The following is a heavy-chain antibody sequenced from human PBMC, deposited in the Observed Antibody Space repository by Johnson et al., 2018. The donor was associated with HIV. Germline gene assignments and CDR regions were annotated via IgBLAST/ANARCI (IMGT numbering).Heavy chain of an antibody. V-gene: IGHV3-9*01. J-gene: IGHJ3*02. CDR3: ARDWGAFDI. Sequence: VQLVESGGGLVKPGGSLRLSCAASGFTFSDYYMHWVRQAPGKGLEWVSGISWNSGSIGYADSVKGRFTISRDNSKNTLYLQMNSLRAEDTAVYYCARDWGAFDIWGQGTMVTVSS. D-gene: IGHD3-16*01. CDR1: GFTFSDYY. CDR2: ISWNSGSI.